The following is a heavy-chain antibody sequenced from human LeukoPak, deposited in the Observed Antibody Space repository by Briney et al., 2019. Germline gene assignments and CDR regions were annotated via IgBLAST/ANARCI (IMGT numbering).Heavy chain of an antibody. D-gene: IGHD1-1*01. CDR2: IYTSGST. CDR3: AREYNWNAFDI. J-gene: IGHJ3*02. Sequence: PSETLSLTCTVSGGSISSGGYYWSWIRQPAGKGLEWIGRIYTSGSTNYNPSLKSRVTISVDTSKNQFSLKLSSVTAADTAVYYCAREYNWNAFDIWGQGTMVTVSS. CDR1: GGSISSGGYY. V-gene: IGHV4-61*02.